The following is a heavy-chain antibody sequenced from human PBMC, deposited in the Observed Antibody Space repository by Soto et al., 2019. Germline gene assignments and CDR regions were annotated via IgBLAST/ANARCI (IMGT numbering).Heavy chain of an antibody. D-gene: IGHD3-10*01. V-gene: IGHV3-30-3*01. CDR2: ISYDGSNK. Sequence: GGSLRLSCAASGFTYSSYAMHWVRQAPDKGLEWVAVISYDGSNKYYADSVKGRFTISRDNSKNTLYLQMNSLRAEDTAVYYCARDRTMDYYYYYGMDVWGQGTTVTVSS. CDR1: GFTYSSYA. J-gene: IGHJ6*02. CDR3: ARDRTMDYYYYYGMDV.